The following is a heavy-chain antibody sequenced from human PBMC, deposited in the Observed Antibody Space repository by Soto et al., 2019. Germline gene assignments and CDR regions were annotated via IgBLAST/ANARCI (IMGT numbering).Heavy chain of an antibody. CDR2: ISAYNGNT. Sequence: GASGKVSCEESGYTFTGYGISWGLPSPGQGLERMGWISAYNGNTNYAQNLQGRVTMTTDTSTSTAYMELRSLRSDDTAVYYCARDQRIAVAGARGFQHWGQGTLVTVSS. CDR1: GYTFTGYG. CDR3: ARDQRIAVAGARGFQH. V-gene: IGHV1-18*01. J-gene: IGHJ1*01. D-gene: IGHD6-13*01.